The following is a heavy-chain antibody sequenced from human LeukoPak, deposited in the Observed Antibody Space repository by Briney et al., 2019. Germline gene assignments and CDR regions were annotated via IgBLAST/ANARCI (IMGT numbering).Heavy chain of an antibody. D-gene: IGHD3/OR15-3a*01. CDR2: IYYSGTT. J-gene: IGHJ2*01. Sequence: SETLSLTCTVSGGSISSSVYYWGWIRQPPGKGLEWIGSIYYSGTTYYNPSLKSRVNISVDTSKNQFSLKLSSVTAADTAVYYCARVPDWDSYFDLWGRGTLVTVSS. CDR1: GGSISSSVYY. CDR3: ARVPDWDSYFDL. V-gene: IGHV4-39*07.